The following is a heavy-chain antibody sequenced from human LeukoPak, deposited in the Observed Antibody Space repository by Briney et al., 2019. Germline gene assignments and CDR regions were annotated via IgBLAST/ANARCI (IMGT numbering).Heavy chain of an antibody. J-gene: IGHJ6*03. D-gene: IGHD5-18*01. CDR3: ASMNTAMVEYPRRYYYYMDV. Sequence: SVKVSCKASGGTFSSYAISWVRQAPGQGLEWMGGIIPIFGTANYAQKFQGRVTITADKSTSTAYMELSSLRSEDTAVYYCASMNTAMVEYPRRYYYYMDVWGKGTTVTVSS. V-gene: IGHV1-69*06. CDR1: GGTFSSYA. CDR2: IIPIFGTA.